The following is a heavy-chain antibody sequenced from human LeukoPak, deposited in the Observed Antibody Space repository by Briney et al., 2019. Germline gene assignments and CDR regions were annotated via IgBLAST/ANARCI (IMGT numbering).Heavy chain of an antibody. Sequence: GASVKVSCKASGGTFSSYAISWVRQAPGQGLEWMGGIIPIFGTANYAQKFQGRVTITTDESTSTAYMELSSLRSEDTAVYYCARALAADAEMNYFDYWGQGTLVTVSS. CDR3: ARALAADAEMNYFDY. J-gene: IGHJ4*02. D-gene: IGHD3-3*02. CDR1: GGTFSSYA. V-gene: IGHV1-69*05. CDR2: IIPIFGTA.